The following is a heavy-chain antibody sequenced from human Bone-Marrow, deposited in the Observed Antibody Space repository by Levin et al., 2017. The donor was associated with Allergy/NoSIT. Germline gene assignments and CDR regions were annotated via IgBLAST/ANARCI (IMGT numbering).Heavy chain of an antibody. D-gene: IGHD3-16*02. Sequence: PGGSLRLSCAASGFTFSSYSMNWVRQAPGKGLEWVSYISSSSSTIYYADSVKGRFTISRDNAKNSLYLQMNSLRAEDTAVYYCASFPPLNSYDYVWGSYRSSRYNAFDIWGQGTMVTVSS. CDR2: ISSSSSTI. CDR3: ASFPPLNSYDYVWGSYRSSRYNAFDI. J-gene: IGHJ3*02. CDR1: GFTFSSYS. V-gene: IGHV3-48*04.